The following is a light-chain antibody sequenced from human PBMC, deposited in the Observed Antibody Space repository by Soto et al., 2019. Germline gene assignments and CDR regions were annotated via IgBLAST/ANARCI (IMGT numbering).Light chain of an antibody. Sequence: DIPMTQSPSTLSASIGDRVTITCRASQSINTWLAWYQQKPGKAPKLLIYDASRLESGVPSRFSGSGSGTDFTLTISTLQSDDFATYYCQQYTRTFGQGTKVEIK. CDR1: QSINTW. CDR2: DAS. CDR3: QQYTRT. J-gene: IGKJ1*01. V-gene: IGKV1-5*01.